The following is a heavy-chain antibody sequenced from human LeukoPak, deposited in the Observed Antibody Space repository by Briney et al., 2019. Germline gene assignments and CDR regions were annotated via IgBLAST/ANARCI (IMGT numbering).Heavy chain of an antibody. D-gene: IGHD6-13*01. J-gene: IGHJ4*02. CDR1: GFTFSRYS. Sequence: GGSLRLSCVGSGFTFSRYSMNWVRQAPGKGLEWVAYITSTSSTIYYADSVKGRFTISRDNAKNSLYLQMNSLRDEDTAVYYCAREDYSSSWYPFDYWGQGTLVTVSS. V-gene: IGHV3-48*02. CDR3: AREDYSSSWYPFDY. CDR2: ITSTSSTI.